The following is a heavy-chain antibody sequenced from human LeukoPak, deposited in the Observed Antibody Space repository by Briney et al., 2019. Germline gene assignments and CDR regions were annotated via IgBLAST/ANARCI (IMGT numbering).Heavy chain of an antibody. CDR1: GFTFSNYW. J-gene: IGHJ5*02. Sequence: PGGSLRLSCAASGFTFSNYWMSWVRQAPGKGLEWVANIKQDGSENYYADSVKGRFTISRDNAQNSLYLQMNSLRAEDTAVYYCARGSGWYFPWGQGTLVTVSS. D-gene: IGHD6-19*01. CDR2: IKQDGSEN. V-gene: IGHV3-7*01. CDR3: ARGSGWYFP.